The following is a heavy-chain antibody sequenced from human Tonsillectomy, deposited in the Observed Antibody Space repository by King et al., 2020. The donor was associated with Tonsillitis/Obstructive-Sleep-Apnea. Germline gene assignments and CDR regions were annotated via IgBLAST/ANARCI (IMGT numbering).Heavy chain of an antibody. J-gene: IGHJ4*02. CDR2: IYSGGST. CDR3: ASGTGYSSGWYSEFY. CDR1: GFTVSSNY. D-gene: IGHD6-19*01. V-gene: IGHV3-66*01. Sequence: VQLVESGGGLVQPGGSLTLSCAASGFTVSSNYMSWVRQAPGKGLEWVSVIYSGGSTYYADSVKGRFTISRDNSKNTLYLQMNSLRAEDTAVYYCASGTGYSSGWYSEFYWGQGTLVTVSS.